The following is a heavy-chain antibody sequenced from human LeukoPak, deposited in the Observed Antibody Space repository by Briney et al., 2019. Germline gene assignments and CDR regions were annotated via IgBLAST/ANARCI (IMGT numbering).Heavy chain of an antibody. J-gene: IGHJ4*02. V-gene: IGHV4-31*03. D-gene: IGHD3-3*01. CDR2: IYYSGST. Sequence: SQTLSLTCNVSGGSISSGGYYWSWIRQRPGKGLEWIGYIYYSGSTYYNPSLRSRVTISVDTSKNHFSLKLSSVPAADTAVYYCARVKPIFPLNYWGPGTLVTVS. CDR3: ARVKPIFPLNY. CDR1: GGSISSGGYY.